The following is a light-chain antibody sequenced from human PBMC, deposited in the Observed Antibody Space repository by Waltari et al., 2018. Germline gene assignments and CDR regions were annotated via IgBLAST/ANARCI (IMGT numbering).Light chain of an antibody. CDR3: MQILQPART. Sequence: DILMTQSPLPLPVTPGEPASISCSSSQSLLHSNGYNCFDGFLQKPGQSPHVLIYLGSNRASGVPDRFSGSGSGTDFTLNISRVEAEDVGVYYCMQILQPARTFGQGTRLEIK. CDR1: QSLLHSNGYNC. V-gene: IGKV2-28*01. CDR2: LGS. J-gene: IGKJ2*01.